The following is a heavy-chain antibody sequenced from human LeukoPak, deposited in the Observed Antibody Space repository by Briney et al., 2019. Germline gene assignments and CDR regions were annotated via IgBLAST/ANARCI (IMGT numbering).Heavy chain of an antibody. V-gene: IGHV1-18*01. D-gene: IGHD6-13*01. CDR1: GYTFTSYG. J-gene: IGHJ4*02. Sequence: ASVKVSCKASGYTFTSYGISWVRQAPGQGLEWMGWINAYNGNTNYAQNLQGRITMTTDTSTSTAYMELRNLRSDDTAVYYCARDGYSSTWNFDFWGQGTLVTVSS. CDR3: ARDGYSSTWNFDF. CDR2: INAYNGNT.